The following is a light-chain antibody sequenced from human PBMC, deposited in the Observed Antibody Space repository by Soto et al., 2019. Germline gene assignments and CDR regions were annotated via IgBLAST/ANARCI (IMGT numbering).Light chain of an antibody. V-gene: IGKV3D-15*01. CDR1: DSVTRN. CDR3: QQYSRWPPEIT. J-gene: IGKJ4*01. CDR2: DAS. Sequence: EVVLTQSPATLSVSPGERATLSCRASDSVTRNLAWYQQKPGQAPRLVIYDASTRATGIPARFSGSGSGTEFTLTISSLQSEDFAVYYCQQYSRWPPEITFGGGTKVDIK.